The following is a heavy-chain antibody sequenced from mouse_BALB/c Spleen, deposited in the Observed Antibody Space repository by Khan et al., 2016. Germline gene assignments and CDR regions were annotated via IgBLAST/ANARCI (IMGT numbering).Heavy chain of an antibody. CDR3: AGCGGPRGTVYHAMDY. Sequence: EVQLQESGPGLVKPSQSLSLTCTVTGYSITNNYAWNWIRQFPGSKLEWMGYITYGGSTSYNPSLKSRLSLSRDTSKNQFFLQLNSVTPEDTATYYCAGCGGPRGTVYHAMDYWGQGTSVTVSS. CDR1: GYSITNNYA. V-gene: IGHV3-2*02. J-gene: IGHJ4*01. D-gene: IGHD3-3*01. CDR2: ITYGGST.